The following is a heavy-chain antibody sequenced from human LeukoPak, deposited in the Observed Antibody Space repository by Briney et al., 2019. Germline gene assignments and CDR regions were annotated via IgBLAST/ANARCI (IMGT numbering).Heavy chain of an antibody. CDR1: GLTLSTYA. CDR3: ASRTIVGATRGSFDI. J-gene: IGHJ3*02. V-gene: IGHV3-23*01. D-gene: IGHD1-26*01. CDR2: MGNSGGTT. Sequence: GGSLRLSCAASGLTLSTYATHWVRQAPGKGLEWVSGMGNSGGTTYYAGSVKGRFTISRDNSKNTLYLQMNSLRAEDTAVYYCASRTIVGATRGSFDIWGLGTMVTVSS.